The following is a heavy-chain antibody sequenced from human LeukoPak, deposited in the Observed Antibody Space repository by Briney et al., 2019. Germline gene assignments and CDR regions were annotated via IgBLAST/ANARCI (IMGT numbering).Heavy chain of an antibody. V-gene: IGHV4-59*12. D-gene: IGHD5-18*01. CDR3: ARDQVERGYSYQRAFDI. CDR2: IYHSGST. Sequence: PSETLSPTCTLSGGSISTYYWSWIRQPPGKGLEWIGYIYHSGSTNYNPSLKSRVTISVDTSKNQFSLKLSSVTAADTAVYYCARDQVERGYSYQRAFDIWGQGTMVTVSS. J-gene: IGHJ3*02. CDR1: GGSISTYY.